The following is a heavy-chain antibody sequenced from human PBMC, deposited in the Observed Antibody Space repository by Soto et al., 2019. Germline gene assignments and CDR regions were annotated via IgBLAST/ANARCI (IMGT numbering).Heavy chain of an antibody. D-gene: IGHD4-4*01. J-gene: IGHJ4*02. V-gene: IGHV4-59*01. CDR3: ARDKYSNGEFDY. CDR1: GGSISSYY. Sequence: SETLSLTCIVSGGSISSYYWNWIRQSPGKGLEWIGYIHYSGTTKYYPSLKSRVTISADTSNDQCCLRLSSVTAADTAVYYCARDKYSNGEFDYWGQGTLVTVSS. CDR2: IHYSGTT.